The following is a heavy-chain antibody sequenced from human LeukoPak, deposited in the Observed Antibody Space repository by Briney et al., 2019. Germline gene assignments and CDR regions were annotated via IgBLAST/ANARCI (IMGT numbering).Heavy chain of an antibody. Sequence: GGPLRLPCAASGFTFSNYWMSWVRQAPGKGLEWVANIKQDGSENYYVPYVKGRFTISRDNAKTSLYLQMNSMRVEDTAVYYCARDSGATFDYWGQGTPVTVS. CDR1: GFTFSNYW. CDR2: IKQDGSEN. J-gene: IGHJ4*02. D-gene: IGHD1-26*01. CDR3: ARDSGATFDY. V-gene: IGHV3-7*01.